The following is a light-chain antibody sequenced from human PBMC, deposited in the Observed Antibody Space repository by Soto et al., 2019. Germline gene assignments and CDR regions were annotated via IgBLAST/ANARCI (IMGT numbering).Light chain of an antibody. CDR2: NNN. CDR3: VVWDDSLHGV. CDR1: NSNIGRNT. J-gene: IGLJ3*02. V-gene: IGLV1-44*01. Sequence: QSVLTQPPSASGTPGQRVTISCSGSNSNIGRNTVNWYQQVPGTAPKVLIYNNNQRPSGVPDRFSGSKSGTAASLAISGLRSEDEADYYCVVWDDSLHGVFGGGTKVTVL.